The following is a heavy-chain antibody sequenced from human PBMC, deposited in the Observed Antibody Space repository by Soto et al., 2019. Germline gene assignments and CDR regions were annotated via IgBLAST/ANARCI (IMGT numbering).Heavy chain of an antibody. D-gene: IGHD3-10*01. CDR3: AKGSEPYYFYGMDV. J-gene: IGHJ6*02. V-gene: IGHV3-9*01. CDR1: GFRFDDYS. Sequence: SLRLSCAASGFRFDDYSMHWVRLAPGRGLEWVSGISWNDGRIYYAGSVKGRFTISRDNAKNSLYLEMNSLSVDDTALYYCAKGSEPYYFYGMDVWGQGTTVTVSS. CDR2: ISWNDGRI.